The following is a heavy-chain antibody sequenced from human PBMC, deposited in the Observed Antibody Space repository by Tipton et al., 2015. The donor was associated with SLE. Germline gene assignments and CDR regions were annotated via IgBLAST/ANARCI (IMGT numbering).Heavy chain of an antibody. CDR2: LYHTGST. J-gene: IGHJ4*02. D-gene: IGHD5-12*01. V-gene: IGHV4-38-2*01. CDR1: GYSISSGHY. CDR3: ARASHEWIRVWPFDY. Sequence: LRLSCEVSGYSISSGHYWGGIRQPPGKGLGWIGTLYHTGSTHYNPSPKSRLTMSVDTSKNHFSMELTSVTAADTATYYCARASHEWIRVWPFDYWGQGTLVTVSS.